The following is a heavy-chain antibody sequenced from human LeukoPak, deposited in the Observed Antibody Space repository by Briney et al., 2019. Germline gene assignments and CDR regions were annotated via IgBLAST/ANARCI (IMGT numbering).Heavy chain of an antibody. D-gene: IGHD2-15*01. J-gene: IGHJ5*02. CDR1: GYTFTSYD. CDR2: IIPIFGTA. V-gene: IGHV1-69*13. CDR3: AKREYCSGGSCYSGWFDP. Sequence: SVKVSCKASGYTFTSYDINWVRQAPGQGLEWMGGIIPIFGTANYAQKFQGRVTITADESTSTAYMELSSLRSEDTAVYYCAKREYCSGGSCYSGWFDPWGQGTLVTVSS.